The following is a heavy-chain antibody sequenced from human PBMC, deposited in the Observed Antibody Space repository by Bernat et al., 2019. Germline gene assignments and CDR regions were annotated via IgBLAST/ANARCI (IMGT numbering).Heavy chain of an antibody. Sequence: QVQLVQSGAEVKKPGASVKVSCKASGYTLTSFTIHLVRQAPGQRLEWMGWINPGNGKTEYSQKFQGRVTITTDTSASTAYMDLSSLRSEDTAVYYCARIPRTAFDYWGQGTLVTVSS. CDR3: ARIPRTAFDY. D-gene: IGHD1-7*01. J-gene: IGHJ4*02. V-gene: IGHV1-3*01. CDR2: INPGNGKT. CDR1: GYTLTSFT.